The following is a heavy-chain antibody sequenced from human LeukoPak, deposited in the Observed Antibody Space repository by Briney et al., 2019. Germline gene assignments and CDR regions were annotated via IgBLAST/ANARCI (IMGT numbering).Heavy chain of an antibody. CDR3: AAGIAATLDY. D-gene: IGHD6-13*01. V-gene: IGHV3-21*01. CDR2: ISSSSSYI. CDR1: GFTFSSYS. Sequence: PGGSLRLSCAASGFTFSSYSMNWVRQAPGKGLEWVSSISSSSSYIYYADSVKGRFTVSRDNAKNSLYLQMNSLRAEDTAVYYCAAGIAATLDYWGQGTLVTVSS. J-gene: IGHJ4*02.